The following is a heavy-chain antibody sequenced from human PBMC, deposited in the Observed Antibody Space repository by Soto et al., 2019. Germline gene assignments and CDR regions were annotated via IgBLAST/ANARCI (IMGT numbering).Heavy chain of an antibody. J-gene: IGHJ3*02. CDR1: GFTFSSYA. D-gene: IGHD3-22*01. CDR2: ISYDGSNK. CDR3: ARHLQYYYDSSGPGAFDI. V-gene: IGHV3-30-3*01. Sequence: QVQLVESGGGVVQPGRSLRLSCAASGFTFSSYAMHWVRQAPGKGLEWVAVISYDGSNKYYADSVKGRFTISRDNSKNTLYLQMNSLRAEDTAVYYCARHLQYYYDSSGPGAFDIWGQGTMVTVSS.